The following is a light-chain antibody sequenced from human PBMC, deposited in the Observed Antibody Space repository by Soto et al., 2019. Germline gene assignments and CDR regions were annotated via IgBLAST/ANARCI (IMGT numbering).Light chain of an antibody. CDR2: AVS. J-gene: IGLJ1*01. V-gene: IGLV2-14*01. CDR1: SSDVGGYNY. Sequence: QSALTQPASVSGSPGQSITISCTGTSSDVGGYNYVSWYQQHPGKAPKLMIYAVSNRPSGVSNRFSGSKSGNTASLTISGLQAEDEADYFCSSSTSISTRVFGTGTKLTVL. CDR3: SSSTSISTRV.